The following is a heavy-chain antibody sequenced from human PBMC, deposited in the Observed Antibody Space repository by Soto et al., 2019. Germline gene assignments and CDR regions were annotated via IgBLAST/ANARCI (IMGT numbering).Heavy chain of an antibody. V-gene: IGHV1-8*01. CDR3: ARGGYYDSSGYYWLDY. Sequence: ASVKVSCKASGYTFTSYDINWVRQATGQGLEWMGWMNPNSGNTGYAQKFQGRVTMTRNTSISTAYMELSSLRSEDTAVYYCARGGYYDSSGYYWLDYWGKGTLVTVSS. J-gene: IGHJ4*02. CDR2: MNPNSGNT. CDR1: GYTFTSYD. D-gene: IGHD3-22*01.